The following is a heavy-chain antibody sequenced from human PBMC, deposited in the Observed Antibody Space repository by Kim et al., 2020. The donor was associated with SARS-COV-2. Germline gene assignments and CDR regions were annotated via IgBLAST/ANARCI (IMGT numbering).Heavy chain of an antibody. D-gene: IGHD3-9*01. J-gene: IGHJ2*01. CDR1: GGSISSSSYY. V-gene: IGHV4-39*01. CDR2: IYYSGST. CDR3: ARQIDILTGPTYWYFDL. Sequence: SETLSLTCTVSGGSISSSSYYWGWIRQPPGKGLEWIGSIYYSGSTYYNPSLKSRVTISVDTSKNQFSLKLSSVTAADTAVYYCARQIDILTGPTYWYFDLWGRGTLVTVSS.